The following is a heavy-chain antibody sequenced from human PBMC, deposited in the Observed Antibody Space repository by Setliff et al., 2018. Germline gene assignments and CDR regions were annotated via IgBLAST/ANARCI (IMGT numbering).Heavy chain of an antibody. V-gene: IGHV4-38-2*01. D-gene: IGHD3-22*01. CDR3: ARSGYYNGFQH. Sequence: SETLSLTCAVSGYFIVYGYHWSWIRQPPGKGLEWIGYIYYSGSTYYNPSLKSRVTISVDTSKNQFSLKLSSVTAADTAVYYCARSGYYNGFQHWGQGTLVTVSS. CDR1: GYFIVYGYH. J-gene: IGHJ1*01. CDR2: IYYSGST.